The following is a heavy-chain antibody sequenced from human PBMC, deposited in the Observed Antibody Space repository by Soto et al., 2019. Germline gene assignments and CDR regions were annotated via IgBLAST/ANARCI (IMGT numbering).Heavy chain of an antibody. J-gene: IGHJ4*02. D-gene: IGHD5-12*01. V-gene: IGHV3-48*01. CDR2: ISSGSSTL. CDR1: GFTFKTYS. Sequence: VQLVESGGGLVQPGGSLRLSCAASGFTFKTYSMNWVRQAPGEGLEWVSYISSGSSTLYYADSVRGRFTISRDNAKNSLFLQMNSLRAEDTAVYYCARESGGSPDYWGQGTLVTVSS. CDR3: ARESGGSPDY.